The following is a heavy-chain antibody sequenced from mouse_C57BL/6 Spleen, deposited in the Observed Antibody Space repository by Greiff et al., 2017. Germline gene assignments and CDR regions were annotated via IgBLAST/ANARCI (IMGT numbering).Heavy chain of an antibody. Sequence: EVKLMDSEGGLVQPGSSMKLSCTASGFTFSDYYMAWVRQVPEKGLEWVANINYDGSSTYYLDSLKSRFIISRDNAKNILYLQMSSLKSEDTATYYCARDSGPYFDYWGQGTTLTVSS. V-gene: IGHV5-16*01. CDR1: GFTFSDYY. CDR3: ARDSGPYFDY. CDR2: INYDGSST. J-gene: IGHJ2*01.